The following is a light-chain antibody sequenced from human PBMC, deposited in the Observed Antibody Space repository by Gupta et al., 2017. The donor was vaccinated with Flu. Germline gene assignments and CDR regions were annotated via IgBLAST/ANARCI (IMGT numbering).Light chain of an antibody. J-gene: IGKJ4*01. V-gene: IGKV1-39*01. Sequence: DIQLTQSPSSLSASVGDRVTITCRASQSISSYLTWYQQKPGKAPKLLIYAASSLQSGVPSRFSGSGSGTEYTLIISSLQPEDYATDYCQQSYNTHELTFGGGTKVEIK. CDR1: QSISSY. CDR3: QQSYNTHELT. CDR2: AAS.